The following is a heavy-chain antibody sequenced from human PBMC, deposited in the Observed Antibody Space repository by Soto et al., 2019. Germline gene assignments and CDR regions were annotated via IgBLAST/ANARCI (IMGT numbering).Heavy chain of an antibody. CDR3: ARKRGIRGETLDN. Sequence: QITLRESGPTLVKPTQTVTLTCTFSGFSLSTSEVGVAWIRQPPGKALEWLALIYWDNDKRYTPSLKAKLTITKDTSKSQVVLTMSNMDPVDTATYYCARKRGIRGETLDNWGQGTLLTVSS. D-gene: IGHD2-21*01. CDR2: IYWDNDK. CDR1: GFSLSTSEVG. V-gene: IGHV2-5*02. J-gene: IGHJ4*02.